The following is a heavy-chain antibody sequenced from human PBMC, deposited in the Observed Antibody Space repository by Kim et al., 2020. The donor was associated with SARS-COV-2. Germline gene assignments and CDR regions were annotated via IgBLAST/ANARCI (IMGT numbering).Heavy chain of an antibody. CDR3: ARVWVVGATDAFDI. V-gene: IGHV4-4*07. CDR2: IYTSGST. D-gene: IGHD1-26*01. J-gene: IGHJ3*02. CDR1: GGSISSYY. Sequence: SETLSLTCTVSGGSISSYYWSWIRQPAGKGLEWIGRIYTSGSTNYNPSLKSRVTMSVDTSKNQFSLKLSSVTAADTAVYYCARVWVVGATDAFDIWGQGTMVTVSS.